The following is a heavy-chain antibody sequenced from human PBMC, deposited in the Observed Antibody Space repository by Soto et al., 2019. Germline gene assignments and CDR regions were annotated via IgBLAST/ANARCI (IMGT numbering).Heavy chain of an antibody. Sequence: SETLSLTCTVSGGSITPYYWSWIRQPPGKGLEWIGYIYYSGSTNYNPSLKSRVTISVDTSRNQFSLNLSSVTASDTAVYYCARRRSVAGTDYWGPGTLVTVSS. CDR1: GGSITPYY. J-gene: IGHJ4*02. CDR3: ARRRSVAGTDY. D-gene: IGHD1-1*01. CDR2: IYYSGST. V-gene: IGHV4-59*08.